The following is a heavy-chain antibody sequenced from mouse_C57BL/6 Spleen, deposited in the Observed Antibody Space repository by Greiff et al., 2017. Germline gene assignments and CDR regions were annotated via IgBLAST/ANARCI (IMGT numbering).Heavy chain of an antibody. CDR1: GYTFTEYT. V-gene: IGHV1-62-2*01. CDR2: FYPGSGSI. J-gene: IGHJ2*01. D-gene: IGHD2-4*01. CDR3: ARHEGDDYDRDYYFDY. Sequence: QVQLQQSGAELVKPGASVKLSCKASGYTFTEYTIHWVKQRSGQGLEWIGWFYPGSGSIKYNEKFKDKATLTADKSSSTVYMELSRLTSEDSAVYFCARHEGDDYDRDYYFDYWGQGTTLTVSS.